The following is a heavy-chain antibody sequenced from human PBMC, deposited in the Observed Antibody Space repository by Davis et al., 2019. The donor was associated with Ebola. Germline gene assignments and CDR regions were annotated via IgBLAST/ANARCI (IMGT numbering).Heavy chain of an antibody. Sequence: PGGSLRLSCAASEFTFSNYAMSWVRQAPGKGLEWVSSISSSSSYIYYADSVKGRFTISRDNAKNSLYLQMNSLRAEDTAVYYCARGYGDVDYWGQGTLVTVSS. CDR1: EFTFSNYA. CDR3: ARGYGDVDY. J-gene: IGHJ4*02. V-gene: IGHV3-21*01. CDR2: ISSSSSYI. D-gene: IGHD4-17*01.